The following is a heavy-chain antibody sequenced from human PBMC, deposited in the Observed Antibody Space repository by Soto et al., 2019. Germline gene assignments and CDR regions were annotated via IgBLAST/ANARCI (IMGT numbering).Heavy chain of an antibody. Sequence: QVQLQESGPGLVKPSGTLSLPCAVSGGSISSDNWWTWVRQPPWKGLEWLGEVFHTGSTTYNPSLKNRVTIALDKSKNQFSLTLTSVTAADTAVYYCARAVLGQQLAYNWFDLWGQGTLVTVSS. J-gene: IGHJ5*02. V-gene: IGHV4-4*02. D-gene: IGHD6-13*01. CDR3: ARAVLGQQLAYNWFDL. CDR2: VFHTGST. CDR1: GGSISSDNW.